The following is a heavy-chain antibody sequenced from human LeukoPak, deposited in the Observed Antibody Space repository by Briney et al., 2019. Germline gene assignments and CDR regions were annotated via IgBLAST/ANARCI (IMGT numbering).Heavy chain of an antibody. J-gene: IGHJ5*02. CDR3: AKSELERPPHNWFDP. Sequence: ASVKVSCKASGGTFSSYAISWVRQAPGQGLEWMGGIIPIFGTANYAQKFQGRVTITADESTSTAYMELSSLRSEDTAVYYCAKSELERPPHNWFDPWGQGTLVTVSS. CDR2: IIPIFGTA. D-gene: IGHD1-1*01. V-gene: IGHV1-69*13. CDR1: GGTFSSYA.